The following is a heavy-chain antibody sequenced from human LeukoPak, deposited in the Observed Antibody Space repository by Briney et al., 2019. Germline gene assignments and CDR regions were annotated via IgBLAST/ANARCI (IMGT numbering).Heavy chain of an antibody. D-gene: IGHD2-21*02. Sequence: GGSLRLSCAASAFTFTSYGLHWVRQAPGKGLEWVSFIRYDGSNKYYADSVKGRFIISRDNSKNTLYLQMNSLRAEDTALYYCANDRPSHCDGDCYPDNWGQGTLVTVSS. CDR1: AFTFTSYG. CDR2: IRYDGSNK. J-gene: IGHJ4*02. CDR3: ANDRPSHCDGDCYPDN. V-gene: IGHV3-30*02.